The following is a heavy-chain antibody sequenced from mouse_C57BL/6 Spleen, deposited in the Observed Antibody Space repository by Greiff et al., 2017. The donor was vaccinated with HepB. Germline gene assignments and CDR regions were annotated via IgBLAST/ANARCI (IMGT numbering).Heavy chain of an antibody. CDR1: GFNIKDDY. Sequence: LVESGAELVRPGASVKLSCTASGFNIKDDYMHWVKQRPEQGLEWIGWIDPENGDTEYASKFQGKATITADTSSNTAYLQLSSLTSEDTAVYYCTGTGTAFDYWGQGTTLTVSS. V-gene: IGHV14-4*01. CDR3: TGTGTAFDY. CDR2: IDPENGDT. J-gene: IGHJ2*01. D-gene: IGHD4-1*01.